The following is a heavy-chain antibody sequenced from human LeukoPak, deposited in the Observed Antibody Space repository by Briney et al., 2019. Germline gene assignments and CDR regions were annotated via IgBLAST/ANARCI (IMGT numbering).Heavy chain of an antibody. CDR2: ITSSSTYI. V-gene: IGHV3-21*01. CDR1: GFTFEDYG. CDR3: ARDPYSGGYSDYYYYYMDV. J-gene: IGHJ6*03. Sequence: PGGSLRLSCAASGFTFEDYGMHWVRQAPGKGLEWVSSITSSSTYIYYADSVKGRFTISRDNAKNSLYLEMNSLRVDDTAVYYCARDPYSGGYSDYYYYYMDVWGKGTTVTVSS. D-gene: IGHD3-22*01.